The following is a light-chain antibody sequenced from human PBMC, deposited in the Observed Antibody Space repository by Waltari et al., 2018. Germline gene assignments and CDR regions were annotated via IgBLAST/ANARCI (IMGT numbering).Light chain of an antibody. CDR3: QQYSRWPLT. V-gene: IGKV3-15*01. CDR1: QTTYTN. J-gene: IGKJ4*01. CDR2: GSS. Sequence: DTVMTQSPATLSVSPGAGATLSCRASQTTYTNLAWSQQKPGQVPRLLIYGSSTRATGIPARFSGSGSGTEFTLTISSLQSEDFAVYYCQQYSRWPLTFGGGTKVEIK.